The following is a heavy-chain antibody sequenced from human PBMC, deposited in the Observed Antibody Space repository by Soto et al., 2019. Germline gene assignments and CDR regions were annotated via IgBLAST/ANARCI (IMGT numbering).Heavy chain of an antibody. CDR3: ARLLSITGTTEYFDY. V-gene: IGHV5-51*01. D-gene: IGHD1-7*01. CDR1: GYSFTSYW. CDR2: IYPGDSDT. Sequence: PGESLKIACKGSGYSFTSYWIGWVRQMPGKGLEWMGIIYPGDSDTRYSPSFQGQVTISADKSISTAYLQWSSLKASDTAMYYCARLLSITGTTEYFDYWGQGTLVTVSS. J-gene: IGHJ4*02.